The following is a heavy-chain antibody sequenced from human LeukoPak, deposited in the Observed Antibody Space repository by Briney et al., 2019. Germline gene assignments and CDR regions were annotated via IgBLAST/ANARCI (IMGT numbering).Heavy chain of an antibody. D-gene: IGHD4-17*01. CDR3: AKGEDYGDSQVDF. CDR1: GFTFSSYG. J-gene: IGHJ4*02. V-gene: IGHV3-30*18. CDR2: ISYDGSNK. Sequence: PGGSLRLSCAASGFTFSSYGMHWVRQAPGKGLEWVAVISYDGSNKYYADSVKGRFTISRDNSKNTLYLQMNSLRAEDTAVYYCAKGEDYGDSQVDFWGQGTLVTVSS.